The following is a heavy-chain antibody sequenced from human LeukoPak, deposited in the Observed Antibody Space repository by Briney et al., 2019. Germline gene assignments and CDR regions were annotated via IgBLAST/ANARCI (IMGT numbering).Heavy chain of an antibody. D-gene: IGHD3-22*01. CDR2: ISSSSSCI. CDR3: TRDAYYDSSGYFDY. J-gene: IGHJ4*02. V-gene: IGHV3-21*01. Sequence: GGSLRLSCAASGFTFSSYGMHWARQAPGKGLEWVSSISSSSSCIYYADSVKGRFTISRDNAKNSLYLQMNSLRAEDTAVYYCTRDAYYDSSGYFDYWGQGTLVTVSS. CDR1: GFTFSSYG.